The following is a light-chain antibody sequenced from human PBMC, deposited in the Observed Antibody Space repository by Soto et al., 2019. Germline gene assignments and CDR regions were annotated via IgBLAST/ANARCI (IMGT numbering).Light chain of an antibody. Sequence: QSALTQPRSVSGSPGQSVTISCTGTSSDIGGYNYVSWYQQHPGKAPKLMIYDVIKRPSGVPDRFSGSKSGNTASLTIYGFQAEDEADYYCCSYAGSYTHVFGTGTKLTVL. CDR3: CSYAGSYTHV. V-gene: IGLV2-11*01. CDR2: DVI. J-gene: IGLJ1*01. CDR1: SSDIGGYNY.